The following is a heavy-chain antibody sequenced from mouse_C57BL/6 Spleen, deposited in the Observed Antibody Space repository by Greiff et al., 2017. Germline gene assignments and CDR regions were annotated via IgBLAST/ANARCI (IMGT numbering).Heavy chain of an antibody. Sequence: QVQLKQPGAELVRPGSSVKLSCKASGYTFTSYWMDWVKQRPGQGLEWIGNIYPSDSETHYNQKFKDKATLTVDKSSSTAYMQLSSLTSEDSAVYYCARSAAQAYAMDYWGQGTSVTVSS. CDR3: ARSAAQAYAMDY. CDR1: GYTFTSYW. D-gene: IGHD3-2*02. V-gene: IGHV1-61*01. J-gene: IGHJ4*01. CDR2: IYPSDSET.